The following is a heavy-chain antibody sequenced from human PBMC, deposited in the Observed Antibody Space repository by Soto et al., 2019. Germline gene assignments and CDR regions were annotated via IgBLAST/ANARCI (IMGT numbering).Heavy chain of an antibody. CDR1: GDSISSDGYY. D-gene: IGHD2-15*01. V-gene: IGHV4-31*03. J-gene: IGHJ6*02. CDR2: IYHSGNT. Sequence: PSETLSLTCTVSGDSISSDGYYWSWIRQHPGKGLEWIGYIYHSGNTYYNPSLKSRVTIPADTSKNQVSLKVSSVTAADTAVYYCAREAAVEGMDVWGQGTTVTVSS. CDR3: AREAAVEGMDV.